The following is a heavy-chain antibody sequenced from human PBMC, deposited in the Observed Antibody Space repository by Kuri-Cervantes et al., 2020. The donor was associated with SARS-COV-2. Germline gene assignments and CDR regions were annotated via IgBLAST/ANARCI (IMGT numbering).Heavy chain of an antibody. CDR3: ASGGITMIVVAHPFDY. Sequence: SVKVSCKASGGTFSSYAISWVRQAPGQGLEWMGRIIPIFGIANYTQKFQGRVTITADKSTSTAYMELSSLRSEDTAVYYCASGGITMIVVAHPFDYWGQGTLVTVSS. CDR1: GGTFSSYA. D-gene: IGHD3-22*01. J-gene: IGHJ4*02. V-gene: IGHV1-69*04. CDR2: IIPIFGIA.